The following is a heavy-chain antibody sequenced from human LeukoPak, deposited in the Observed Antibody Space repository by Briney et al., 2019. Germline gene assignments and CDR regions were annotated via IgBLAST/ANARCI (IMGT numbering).Heavy chain of an antibody. CDR2: IKQDGSEK. V-gene: IGHV3-7*01. D-gene: IGHD3-22*01. CDR3: AGDPRSGYYIGGYFDY. J-gene: IGHJ4*02. CDR1: GFTFSSYW. Sequence: GGSLRLSCAASGFTFSSYWMSWVRQAPGKGLEWVANIKQDGSEKYYVDSVKGRFTISRDNAKNSLYLQMNSLRAEDTAVYYCAGDPRSGYYIGGYFDYWGQGTLVTVSS.